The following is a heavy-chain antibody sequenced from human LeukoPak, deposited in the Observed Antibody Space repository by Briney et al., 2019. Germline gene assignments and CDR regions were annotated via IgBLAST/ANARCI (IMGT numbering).Heavy chain of an antibody. CDR2: ISGSGAST. J-gene: IGHJ4*02. CDR1: GFTVSSNY. D-gene: IGHD1-26*01. Sequence: GGSLRLSCAASGFTVSSNYMNWVRQAPGKGLEWISGISGSGASTYYADSVKGRFTISRDDSRNTLYLQMNSLRGDDTAVYYCAKDVGKWESLHFFDYWGQGTLVTVSS. V-gene: IGHV3-23*01. CDR3: AKDVGKWESLHFFDY.